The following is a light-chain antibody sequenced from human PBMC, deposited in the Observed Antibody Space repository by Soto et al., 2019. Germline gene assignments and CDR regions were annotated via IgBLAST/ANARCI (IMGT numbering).Light chain of an antibody. V-gene: IGKV1-9*01. Sequence: IQLTQSPSSLSASVGDRVTITCRASQGISSYLAWYQQKPGKAPKLLIYAASTLQSGVPSRFSGSGSGTEFPLPLRSLQPEEFATYYCPPLHRYPYTFGQGTKLDVK. J-gene: IGKJ2*01. CDR2: AAS. CDR3: PPLHRYPYT. CDR1: QGISSY.